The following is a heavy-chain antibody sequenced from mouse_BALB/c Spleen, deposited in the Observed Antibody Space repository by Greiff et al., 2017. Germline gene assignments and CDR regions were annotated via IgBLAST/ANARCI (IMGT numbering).Heavy chain of an antibody. D-gene: IGHD2-12*01. CDR1: GFNFKDTY. J-gene: IGHJ4*01. V-gene: IGHV14-3*02. CDR3: AYDDYAMDY. CDR2: IDPANGNT. Sequence: VQLQQSGAELVKPGASVKLSCTASGFNFKDTYMHWVKQRPEQGLEWIGRIDPANGNTKYDPKFQGKATITADTSSNTAYLQLSSLTSEDTAVYYCAYDDYAMDYWGQGTSVTVSS.